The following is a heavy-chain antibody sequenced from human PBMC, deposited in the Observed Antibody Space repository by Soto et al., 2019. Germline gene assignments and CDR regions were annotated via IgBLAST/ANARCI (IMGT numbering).Heavy chain of an antibody. V-gene: IGHV6-1*01. CDR3: AIPALTGYYMGAFDI. J-gene: IGHJ3*02. CDR1: GDSVSSSSAA. D-gene: IGHD3-9*01. Sequence: SQTLSLTCAISGDSVSSSSAAWNWIRQSPSRGLEWLGRTYYRSRWYNEYAVSVKSRITINRDTSKNQFSLQLNAVTPEDTAVYYCAIPALTGYYMGAFDIWGQGTMVTVSS. CDR2: TYYRSRWYN.